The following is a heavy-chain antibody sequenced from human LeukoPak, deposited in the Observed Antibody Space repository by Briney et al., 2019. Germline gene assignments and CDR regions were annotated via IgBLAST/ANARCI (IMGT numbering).Heavy chain of an antibody. V-gene: IGHV3-23*01. CDR2: ISFNGRNT. CDR3: ARDIELST. Sequence: GGSLRLSCAASGFNFSDSAMSWVRQTPRKGLEWVSLISFNGRNTYYGDSVKGRFTISRDNSKDTVYLQMNSLRAEDTAIFYCARDIELSTWGPGTMVTVSS. J-gene: IGHJ3*01. D-gene: IGHD5-12*01. CDR1: GFNFSDSA.